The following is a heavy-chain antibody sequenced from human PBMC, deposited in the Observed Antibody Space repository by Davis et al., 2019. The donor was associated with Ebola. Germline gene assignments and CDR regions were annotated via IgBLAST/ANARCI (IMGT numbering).Heavy chain of an antibody. J-gene: IGHJ6*02. V-gene: IGHV4-61*05. CDR3: ARRGRDGYNSYYYYYYGMDV. Sequence: SETLSLTCTVSGGSISSSSYYWGWIRQPPGKGLEWIGYIYYSGSTNYNPSLKSRVTISVDTSKNQFSLKLSSVTAADTAVYYCARRGRDGYNSYYYYYYGMDVWGQGTTVTVSS. CDR1: GGSISSSSYY. D-gene: IGHD5-24*01. CDR2: IYYSGST.